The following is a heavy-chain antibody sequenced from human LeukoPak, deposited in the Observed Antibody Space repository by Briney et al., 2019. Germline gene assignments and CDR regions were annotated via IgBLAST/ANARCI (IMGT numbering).Heavy chain of an antibody. CDR1: GFRFRSYA. Sequence: GGSLRLSCAASGFRFRSYAMNWVRQAPGKGLEWVAIIYFDGRTRYYADSVKGRFTISRDNSRDTLYLQMNSLRGEDTAVYYCASPFTLAYNYHYVMDVWGQGTTVTV. CDR2: IYFDGRTR. J-gene: IGHJ6*02. D-gene: IGHD2-21*01. CDR3: ASPFTLAYNYHYVMDV. V-gene: IGHV3-33*03.